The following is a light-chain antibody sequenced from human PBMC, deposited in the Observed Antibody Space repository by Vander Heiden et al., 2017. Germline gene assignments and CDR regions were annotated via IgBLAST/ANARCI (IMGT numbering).Light chain of an antibody. Sequence: DLQMAQAPSPLSASVGDRVTITCRGSQGISNYLAWYQQKPGKVPKLLIYAASTLQSGVPSRFSGSGSGTDFTLTISSLQPEDVATYYGQKYNSARGFGPGTKVDIK. CDR1: QGISNY. CDR3: QKYNSARG. CDR2: AAS. J-gene: IGKJ3*01. V-gene: IGKV1-27*01.